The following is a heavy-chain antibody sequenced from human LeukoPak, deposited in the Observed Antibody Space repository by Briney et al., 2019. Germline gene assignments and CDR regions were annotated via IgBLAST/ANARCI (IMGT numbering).Heavy chain of an antibody. J-gene: IGHJ4*02. CDR1: GGSISSSSYY. D-gene: IGHD3-22*01. CDR3: ARNYYDGSGYYF. Sequence: SETLSLACTVSGGSISSSSYYWVWIRQPPGKGLEWIGSLYYSGSTHYKPSLKSRVAIFVDTSKNQFSLRLSSVTAADAAVYYCARNYYDGSGYYFWGQGTQVTVSS. V-gene: IGHV4-39*01. CDR2: LYYSGST.